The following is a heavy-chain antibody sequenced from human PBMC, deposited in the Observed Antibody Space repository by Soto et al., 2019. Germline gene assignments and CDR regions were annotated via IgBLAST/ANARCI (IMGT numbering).Heavy chain of an antibody. D-gene: IGHD3-10*01. V-gene: IGHV4-38-2*01. J-gene: IGHJ4*02. Sequence: SETLSLTCVVSGYSISSGYSWGWIRQPPGKGLGWIVSIYHRGSTYYNPSLKSRVIISVDTSKNQFSLKLSIVTAPDTAVYYCARATVYGSGSYDYWGQGTPVT. CDR2: IYHRGST. CDR1: GYSISSGYS. CDR3: ARATVYGSGSYDY.